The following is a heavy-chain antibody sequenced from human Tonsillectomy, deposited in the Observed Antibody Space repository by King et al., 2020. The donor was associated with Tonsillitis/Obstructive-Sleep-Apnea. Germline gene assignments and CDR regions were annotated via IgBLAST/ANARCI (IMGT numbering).Heavy chain of an antibody. CDR1: GGSFSGYY. D-gene: IGHD4-11*01. J-gene: IGHJ6*03. Sequence: VQLQQWGAGLLKPSETLSLTCAVYGGSFSGYYWSWIRQPPGKGLEWIGEINHRGSTNYNPSLKSRVTISVDTSKNQFSLKVSSVTAADTAVYYCARRDYSTLYYYYYMDVWGEGTTVTVSS. V-gene: IGHV4-34*01. CDR3: ARRDYSTLYYYYYMDV. CDR2: INHRGST.